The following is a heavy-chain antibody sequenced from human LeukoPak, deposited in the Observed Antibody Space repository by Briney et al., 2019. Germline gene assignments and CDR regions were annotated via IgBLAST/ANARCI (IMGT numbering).Heavy chain of an antibody. CDR3: ARLLRGYSYGPRRGAES. V-gene: IGHV4-34*01. J-gene: IGHJ4*02. CDR2: INHSGST. CDR1: GGSFSGYY. Sequence: ASETLSLTCAVYGGSFSGYYWIWIRQPPGKGLEWIGEINHSGSTNYNPSLKSRVTISVDTSKNQFSLKLSSVTAADTAVYYCARLLRGYSYGPRRGAESWGQGTLVTVSS. D-gene: IGHD5-18*01.